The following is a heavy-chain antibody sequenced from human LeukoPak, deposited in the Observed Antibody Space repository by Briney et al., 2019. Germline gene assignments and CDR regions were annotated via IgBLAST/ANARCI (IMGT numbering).Heavy chain of an antibody. J-gene: IGHJ3*02. CDR1: GGTFSSYA. V-gene: IGHV1-69*01. CDR3: ARDTRDSSGHDAFDI. Sequence: ASVKVSCTASGGTFSSYAISWVRQAPGQGLEWMGGIIPIFGTANYAQKFQGRVTITADESTSTAYMELSSLRSEDTAVYYCARDTRDSSGHDAFDIWGQGTMVTVSS. CDR2: IIPIFGTA. D-gene: IGHD3-22*01.